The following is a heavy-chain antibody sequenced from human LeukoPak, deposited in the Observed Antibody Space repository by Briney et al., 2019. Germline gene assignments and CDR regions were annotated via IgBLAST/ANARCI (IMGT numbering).Heavy chain of an antibody. V-gene: IGHV4-59*01. Sequence: SETLSLTCTVSGGSISSYYWSWIRQPAGKGLEWIGYIYYSGSTNYDPSLKSRVTISVDTSKNQFSLKLSSVTAADTAVYYCARDVVVGYYYYYMDVWGKGTTVTVSS. CDR1: GGSISSYY. CDR3: ARDVVVGYYYYYMDV. CDR2: IYYSGST. J-gene: IGHJ6*03. D-gene: IGHD2-15*01.